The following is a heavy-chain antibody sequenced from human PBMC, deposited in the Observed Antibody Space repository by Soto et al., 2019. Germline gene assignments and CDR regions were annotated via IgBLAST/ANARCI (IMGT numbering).Heavy chain of an antibody. D-gene: IGHD6-13*01. V-gene: IGHV5-10-1*01. Sequence: EVQLVPSGAEVKKPGESLRISCKGSGYSFTSYWISWVRQMPGKGLEWMGRIDPSDSYTNYSPSFQGHVTISADKSISTAYLQWSSLKASDTAMYYCARIQAEAGDNDLTFDYWGQGTLVTVSS. CDR2: IDPSDSYT. CDR3: ARIQAEAGDNDLTFDY. CDR1: GYSFTSYW. J-gene: IGHJ4*02.